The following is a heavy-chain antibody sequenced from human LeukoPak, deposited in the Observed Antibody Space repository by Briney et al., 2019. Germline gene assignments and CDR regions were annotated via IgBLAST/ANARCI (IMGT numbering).Heavy chain of an antibody. CDR2: ISSSSSTI. D-gene: IGHD3-22*01. Sequence: GGFLRLSCAASGFTFSSYSMNWVRQAPGKGLEWVSYISSSSSTIYYADSVKGRFTISRDNAKNSLYLQMNSLRAEDTAVYYCARTSYDSSGYYGFDYWGQGTLVTVSS. J-gene: IGHJ4*02. V-gene: IGHV3-48*01. CDR1: GFTFSSYS. CDR3: ARTSYDSSGYYGFDY.